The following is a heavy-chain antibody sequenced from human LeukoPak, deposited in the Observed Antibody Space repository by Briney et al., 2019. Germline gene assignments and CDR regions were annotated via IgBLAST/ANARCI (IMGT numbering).Heavy chain of an antibody. CDR1: GYTFTSYD. CDR3: ARENTITGAVAAFDS. D-gene: IGHD6-19*01. J-gene: IGHJ4*02. CDR2: INPSVGST. V-gene: IGHV1-46*01. Sequence: ASVKVSCKASGYTFTSYDMHWVRQAPGQGLEWMGIINPSVGSTSYAQKFQGRVTMTRDTSTSTVYMGVSSLRSEDTAVYYCARENTITGAVAAFDSWGQGTLVTVSS.